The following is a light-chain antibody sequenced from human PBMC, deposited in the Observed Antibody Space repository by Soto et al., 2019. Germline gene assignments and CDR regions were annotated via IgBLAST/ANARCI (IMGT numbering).Light chain of an antibody. J-gene: IGKJ5*01. CDR1: QSVSSSY. CDR2: DTS. CDR3: QQRSNWIT. V-gene: IGKV3D-20*02. Sequence: EIVLTQSPGTLSLSPGERATLSCRASQSVSSSYLAWYQQKPGQAPRLLIYDTSYRATGIPARFSGSGSGTDFTLTISGLEPEDFAVYYCQQRSNWITFGQGTRLEIK.